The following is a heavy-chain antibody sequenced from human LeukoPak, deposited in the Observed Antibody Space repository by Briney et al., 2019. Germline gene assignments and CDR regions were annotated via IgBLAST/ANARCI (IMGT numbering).Heavy chain of an antibody. CDR2: IYYSGST. CDR1: GDSISSSSYF. V-gene: IGHV4-39*01. J-gene: IGHJ4*02. D-gene: IGHD6-19*01. CDR3: ARRVAVSGTGHYFDY. Sequence: NPSETLSLTCSVSGDSISSSSYFWDWIRQPPGKGLQWIGTIYYSGSTYYNPSLKSRATISIDTSKNQFSLKLNSVTAADTAVYYCARRVAVSGTGHYFDYWGQGTPVTVSS.